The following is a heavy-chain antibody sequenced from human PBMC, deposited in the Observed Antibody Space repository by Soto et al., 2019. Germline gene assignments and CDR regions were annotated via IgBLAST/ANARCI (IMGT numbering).Heavy chain of an antibody. Sequence: GGSLRLSCAASGFTFSSYSMNWVRQAPGKGLEWVSYISSSSSTIYYADSVKGRFTISRDNAKNSLYLQMNSPRAGDTAVYYCARTPEVLVRGVIGSYYYMDVWGKGTTVTVSS. D-gene: IGHD3-10*01. V-gene: IGHV3-48*01. J-gene: IGHJ6*03. CDR3: ARTPEVLVRGVIGSYYYMDV. CDR1: GFTFSSYS. CDR2: ISSSSSTI.